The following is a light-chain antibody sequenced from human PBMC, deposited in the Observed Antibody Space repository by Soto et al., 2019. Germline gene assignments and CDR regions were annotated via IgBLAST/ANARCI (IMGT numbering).Light chain of an antibody. V-gene: IGKV1-9*01. J-gene: IGKJ4*01. CDR2: TSS. Sequence: DIQLTQSPSFLSAAVGDRVTISCRASQVINNYLSWYQQKPGKAPDLLIYTSSTLRSGVPARFSGSGSGTEFTLTISSLQPEDSATYYCQQLNRYPVTFGGGTKVDIK. CDR3: QQLNRYPVT. CDR1: QVINNY.